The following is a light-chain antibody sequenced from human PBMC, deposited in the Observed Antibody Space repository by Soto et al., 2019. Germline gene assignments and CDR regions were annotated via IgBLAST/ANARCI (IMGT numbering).Light chain of an antibody. CDR2: DAS. V-gene: IGKV3-11*01. Sequence: VLTQSPATLSLSPGERATLSCRASQSVRTYLAWYQQKPGQAPRLLIYDASNRATDIPDRFSGSGSGTDFTLTISSLDPEDFAVYYCHQRSKWPLTFGGGTKVDIK. CDR1: QSVRTY. J-gene: IGKJ4*01. CDR3: HQRSKWPLT.